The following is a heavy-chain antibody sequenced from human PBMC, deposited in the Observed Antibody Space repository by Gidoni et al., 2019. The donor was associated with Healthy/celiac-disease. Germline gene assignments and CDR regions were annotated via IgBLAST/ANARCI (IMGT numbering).Heavy chain of an antibody. Sequence: QVQLVESGGGVVQPGRSLKLSCAASGFTFSSYAMHWVRQAPGKGLEWVAVISYDGSNKFYADSVKGRFTISRDNSKNTLYLQMNSLRAEDTAVYYCARGLTFVLRFLEWLPNYYFDYWGQGTLVTVSS. V-gene: IGHV3-30-3*01. CDR1: GFTFSSYA. CDR3: ARGLTFVLRFLEWLPNYYFDY. D-gene: IGHD3-3*01. J-gene: IGHJ4*02. CDR2: ISYDGSNK.